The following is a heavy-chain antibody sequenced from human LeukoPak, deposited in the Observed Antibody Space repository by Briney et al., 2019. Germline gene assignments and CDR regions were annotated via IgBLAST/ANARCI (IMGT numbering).Heavy chain of an antibody. CDR3: ARGLYSSSWYFQE. D-gene: IGHD6-13*01. J-gene: IGHJ1*01. Sequence: SETLSLTCTVTGGSISSYYWSWIRQPPGKGLEWTGYIHHSGSTNNNPSLKSRVTMSVDTSKNQFSLKLSSVTAADTAVYYCARGLYSSSWYFQEWGQGTLVTVSS. CDR2: IHHSGST. CDR1: GGSISSYY. V-gene: IGHV4-59*01.